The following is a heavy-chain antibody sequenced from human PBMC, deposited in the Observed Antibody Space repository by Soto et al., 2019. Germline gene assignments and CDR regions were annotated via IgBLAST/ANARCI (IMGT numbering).Heavy chain of an antibody. V-gene: IGHV4-39*02. Sequence: SETLSLTCTVSGGSISSSSYYWGWIRQPPGKGLEWIGSIYYSGSTYYNPSLKSRVTISVDTSKNQFSLKLSSVTAADTAVYYCAREKLAAAGPWALKEGSSAIDYWGQGTLVTVSS. CDR1: GGSISSSSYY. CDR2: IYYSGST. CDR3: AREKLAAAGPWALKEGSSAIDY. J-gene: IGHJ4*02. D-gene: IGHD6-13*01.